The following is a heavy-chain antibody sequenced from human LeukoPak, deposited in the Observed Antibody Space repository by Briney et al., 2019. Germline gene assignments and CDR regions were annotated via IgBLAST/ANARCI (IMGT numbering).Heavy chain of an antibody. J-gene: IGHJ4*02. CDR2: ISSSSSYI. Sequence: GGSLRLSCAASGFTFSSYSMNWVRQAPGKGLEWVSSISSSSSYIYYADSVKGRFTISRDNAKNSLYLQMNSLRAEDTAVYYCARDCSGGSCFDYWGQGTLVTVSS. V-gene: IGHV3-21*01. CDR1: GFTFSSYS. D-gene: IGHD2-15*01. CDR3: ARDCSGGSCFDY.